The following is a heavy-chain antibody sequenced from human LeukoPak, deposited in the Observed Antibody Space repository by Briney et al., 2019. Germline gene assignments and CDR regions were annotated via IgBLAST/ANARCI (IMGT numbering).Heavy chain of an antibody. Sequence: PGGSLRLSCAAAGFTFSSYGMHWVRQAAGKGLEWVAVIPYDGSNKYYAGSVKGRFTISRDNSKNTLYLQMNSLRAEDTAVYYCAKDLEDGNWFDPWGQGTLVTVSS. J-gene: IGHJ5*02. V-gene: IGHV3-30*18. D-gene: IGHD2-15*01. CDR1: GFTFSSYG. CDR3: AKDLEDGNWFDP. CDR2: IPYDGSNK.